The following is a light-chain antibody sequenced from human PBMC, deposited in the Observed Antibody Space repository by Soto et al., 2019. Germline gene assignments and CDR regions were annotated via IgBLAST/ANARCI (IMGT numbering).Light chain of an antibody. J-gene: IGKJ2*01. Sequence: DIQMTQSPSTLSASVGDRVTITCRASQSISSWLAWYQQKSGKAPKLLIYKASSLESGVPSRFSGSGSGTEFTLTISSLQPDDFATYYCQQYSSYSYTFGQGTKLEIK. CDR3: QQYSSYSYT. CDR2: KAS. V-gene: IGKV1-5*03. CDR1: QSISSW.